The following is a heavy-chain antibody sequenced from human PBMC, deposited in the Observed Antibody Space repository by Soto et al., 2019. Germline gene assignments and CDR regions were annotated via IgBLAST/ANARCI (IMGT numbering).Heavy chain of an antibody. CDR2: NSGSGGST. D-gene: IGHD3-10*01. V-gene: IGHV3-23*01. CDR3: SKKKSCSMVRGVSGY. J-gene: IGHJ4*02. Sequence: EVQLLESGGGLVQPGGSLRLSCAASGFTFSSYAMSWVRQAPGKGLEWVSANSGSGGSTYYADYVKGRFTIARDNSKNTWYLQMNCLRAEDTAVYYCSKKKSCSMVRGVSGYWGQGTLVTVSS. CDR1: GFTFSSYA.